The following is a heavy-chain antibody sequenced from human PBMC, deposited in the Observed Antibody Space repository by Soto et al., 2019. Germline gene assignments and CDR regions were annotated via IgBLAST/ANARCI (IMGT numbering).Heavy chain of an antibody. CDR3: ASGPPGSSWYAGVAFDI. V-gene: IGHV3-74*01. CDR2: INSDGSST. CDR1: GFTFSSYW. D-gene: IGHD6-13*01. J-gene: IGHJ3*02. Sequence: EVQLVESGGGLVQPGGSLRLSCAASGFTFSSYWMHWVRQAPGKGLVCVSRINSDGSSTSYADSVKGRFTISRDNAKNTLYLQMNSLRAEDTAVYYCASGPPGSSWYAGVAFDIWGQGTMVTVSS.